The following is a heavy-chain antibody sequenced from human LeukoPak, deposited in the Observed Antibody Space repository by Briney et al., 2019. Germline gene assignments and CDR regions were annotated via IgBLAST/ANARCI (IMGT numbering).Heavy chain of an antibody. J-gene: IGHJ4*02. CDR3: ASRPYDNSGYYYV. CDR1: GFTSTTYS. CDR2: ISGSSSYI. D-gene: IGHD3-22*01. Sequence: PGGSLRLSCAASGFTSTTYSMDWVRQAPGKGLEWVSSISGSSSYIYYADSVKGRFTISRDNAKNSLFLQMSSLRAEDTAVYYCASRPYDNSGYYYVWGQGTLVTVSS. V-gene: IGHV3-21*01.